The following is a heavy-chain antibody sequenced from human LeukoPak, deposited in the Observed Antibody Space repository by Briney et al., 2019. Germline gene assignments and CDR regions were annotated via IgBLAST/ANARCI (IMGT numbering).Heavy chain of an antibody. V-gene: IGHV3-30*18. J-gene: IGHJ4*02. Sequence: PGGSLRLSCAASGFTFSSYGMHWVRQAPGKGLEWVAVISYDGSNKYYADSVKGRFTISRDNSKNTLYLQMNSLRAEDTAVYYCAKGTGDHDYWGQGTLVTVSS. CDR1: GFTFSSYG. CDR2: ISYDGSNK. D-gene: IGHD7-27*01. CDR3: AKGTGDHDY.